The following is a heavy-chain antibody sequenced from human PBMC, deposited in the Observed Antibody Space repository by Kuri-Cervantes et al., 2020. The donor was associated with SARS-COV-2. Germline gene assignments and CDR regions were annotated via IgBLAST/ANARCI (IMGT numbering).Heavy chain of an antibody. CDR2: VNHRGST. D-gene: IGHD5-24*01. V-gene: IGHV4-34*01. Sequence: SQTLSLTCAFYGESFSGYYWNWIRQSPGKGLEWIGEVNHRGSTNYNPSLKSRVTISVDTSSKQFSLRLTSATAADTAVYYCGKVSWLQLWHRYSDSWGQGTLVTVSS. J-gene: IGHJ4*02. CDR1: GESFSGYY. CDR3: GKVSWLQLWHRYSDS.